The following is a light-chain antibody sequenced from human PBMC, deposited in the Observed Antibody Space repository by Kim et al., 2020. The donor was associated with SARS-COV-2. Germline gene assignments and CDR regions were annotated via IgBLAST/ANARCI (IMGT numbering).Light chain of an antibody. Sequence: QSVLTQPPSASGTPGQRVTISCSGSRSNIGSNTVNWYQQLPGTAPKLLIYGNYQRPSGVPDRFSGSKSGTSASLAISGLQSEDEADYYCAAWDDSLNGVVFGGGTQLTVL. V-gene: IGLV1-44*01. CDR1: RSNIGSNT. CDR2: GNY. CDR3: AAWDDSLNGVV. J-gene: IGLJ3*02.